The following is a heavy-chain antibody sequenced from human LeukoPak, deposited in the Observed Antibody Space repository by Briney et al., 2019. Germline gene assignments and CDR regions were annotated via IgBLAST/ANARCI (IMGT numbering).Heavy chain of an antibody. CDR3: ARDRPSLRVGAAPLDY. J-gene: IGHJ4*02. CDR2: ISSSSSYI. Sequence: GGSLRLSCAASGFTFSSYSMNWVRQAPGKGLEWVSSISSSSSYIYYADSVKGRFTISRDNAKNSLYLQMNSLRAEDTAVYYCARDRPSLRVGAAPLDYWGQGTLVTVSS. V-gene: IGHV3-21*01. D-gene: IGHD1-26*01. CDR1: GFTFSSYS.